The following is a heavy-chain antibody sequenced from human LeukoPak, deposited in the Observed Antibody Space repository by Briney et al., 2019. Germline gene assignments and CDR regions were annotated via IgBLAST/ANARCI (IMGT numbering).Heavy chain of an antibody. Sequence: SQTLSLICAISGDSVSSNSAAWNWIRQSPSRGLEWLGRTYYRSRWYNDYEVSVKSRITISPDTSKNQFSLQLNSVTPEDTAVYYCARNLEYTNGFLAFHIWGQGTMVTVSS. V-gene: IGHV6-1*01. CDR3: ARNLEYTNGFLAFHI. CDR1: GDSVSSNSAA. CDR2: TYYRSRWYN. J-gene: IGHJ3*02. D-gene: IGHD6-6*01.